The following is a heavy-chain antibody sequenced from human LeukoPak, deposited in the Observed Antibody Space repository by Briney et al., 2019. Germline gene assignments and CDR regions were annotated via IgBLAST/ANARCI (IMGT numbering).Heavy chain of an antibody. CDR3: ARDSYGSGRDYYYYGMDV. CDR2: ISAYNGNT. D-gene: IGHD3-10*01. J-gene: IGHJ6*02. V-gene: IGHV1-18*01. CDR1: GYTFTSYG. Sequence: ASVKVSCKASGYTFTSYGISWARQAPGQGLEWMGWISAYNGNTNYAQKLQGRVTMTTDTSTSTAYMELRSLRSDDTAVYYCARDSYGSGRDYYYYGMDVWGQGTTVTVSS.